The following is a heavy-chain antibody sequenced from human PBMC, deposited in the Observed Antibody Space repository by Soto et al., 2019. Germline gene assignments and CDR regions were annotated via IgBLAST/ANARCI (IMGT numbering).Heavy chain of an antibody. CDR1: GFTFSSYS. CDR3: ARDLVGATI. CDR2: ISSSSNYI. V-gene: IGHV3-21*01. D-gene: IGHD1-26*01. J-gene: IGHJ4*02. Sequence: VQLVESGGGLVKPGGSLRLSCAASGFTFSSYSMNWVRQAPGKGLEWVSSISSSSNYIYYADSVKGRFTISRDNAKNSLYLQMNSLRAEDTAVYYCARDLVGATIWGQGTLVTVSS.